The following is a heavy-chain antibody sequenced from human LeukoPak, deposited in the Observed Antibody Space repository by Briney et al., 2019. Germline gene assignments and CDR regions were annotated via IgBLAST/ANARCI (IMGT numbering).Heavy chain of an antibody. CDR2: IYSGGST. Sequence: GGSLRLSCAASGFTVSSNYMSWVRQAPGKGLEWVSVIYSGGSTYYADSVKGRFTISRDNSKNTLYLQMNSLRAEDTAVYYCARDMKDFWSGSFDYWGQGTLVTVSS. J-gene: IGHJ4*02. V-gene: IGHV3-66*01. D-gene: IGHD3-3*01. CDR3: ARDMKDFWSGSFDY. CDR1: GFTVSSNY.